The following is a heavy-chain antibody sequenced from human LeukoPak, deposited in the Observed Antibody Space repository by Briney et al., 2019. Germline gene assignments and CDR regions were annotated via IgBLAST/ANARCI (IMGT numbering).Heavy chain of an antibody. D-gene: IGHD2-21*01. CDR3: ARDRGIASVYN. Sequence: PSETLSLTCTVSGGSISSYYWSWIRQPPGKGLEWIGYIYYSGSTNYNPSLKSRVTISVDTSKNQFSLKLSSVTAADTAVYYCARDRGIASVYNWGQGTLVTVSS. CDR2: IYYSGST. V-gene: IGHV4-59*01. CDR1: GGSISSYY. J-gene: IGHJ4*02.